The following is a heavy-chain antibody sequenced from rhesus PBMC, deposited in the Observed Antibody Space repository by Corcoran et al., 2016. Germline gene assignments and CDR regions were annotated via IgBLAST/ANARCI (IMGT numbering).Heavy chain of an antibody. CDR1: GGSVSSSNW. V-gene: IGHV4-65*01. CDR2: IIGSSGST. Sequence: QVQLQESGPGLVKPSETLSLTCAVSGGSVSSSNWWSWIRQPPGKGLEWIGYIIGSSGSTYYNPPLKSRVTISTDTSKNQFSLKLSSVTAADTAVYYCARVGYWGGYYFDYWGQGVLVTVSS. D-gene: IGHD3-34*01. CDR3: ARVGYWGGYYFDY. J-gene: IGHJ4*01.